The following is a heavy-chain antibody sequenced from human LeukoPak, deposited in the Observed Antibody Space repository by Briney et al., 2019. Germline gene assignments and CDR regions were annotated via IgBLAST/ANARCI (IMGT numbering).Heavy chain of an antibody. D-gene: IGHD1-26*01. CDR1: GFTFSSYG. Sequence: PGRSLRLSCAASGFTFSSYGMHWVRQAPGKGLEWAAVISYDGSNKYYADPVKGRFTISRDNSKNTLYLQMNSLRAEDTAAYYCAKELEGAIYAFDIWGQGTMVTVSS. J-gene: IGHJ3*02. CDR3: AKELEGAIYAFDI. CDR2: ISYDGSNK. V-gene: IGHV3-30*18.